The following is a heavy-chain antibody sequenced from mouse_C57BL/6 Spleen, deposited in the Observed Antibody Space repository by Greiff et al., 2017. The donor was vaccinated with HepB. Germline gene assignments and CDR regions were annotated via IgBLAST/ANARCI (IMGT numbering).Heavy chain of an antibody. Sequence: DVHLVESGPELVKPGASVKISCKASGYSFTGYYMNWVKQSPEKSLEWIGEINPSTGGTTYNQKFKAKATLTVDKSSSTAYMQLKSLTSEDSAVYYCARYGTVVAPGYFDVWGTGTTVTVSS. V-gene: IGHV1-42*01. J-gene: IGHJ1*03. CDR2: INPSTGGT. CDR1: GYSFTGYY. D-gene: IGHD1-1*01. CDR3: ARYGTVVAPGYFDV.